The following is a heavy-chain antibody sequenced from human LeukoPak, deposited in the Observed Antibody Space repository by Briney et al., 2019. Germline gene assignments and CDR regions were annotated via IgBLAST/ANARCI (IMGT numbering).Heavy chain of an antibody. V-gene: IGHV3-23*01. CDR2: ISGSGGST. Sequence: GGSLRLSCAASGFTFSSYAMSWVRQAPGKGLELVSAISGSGGSTYYADSVKGRFTISRDNSKNTLYLQMNSLRAEDTAVYYCAKDDVYYDSFDYWGQGTLVTVSS. CDR3: AKDDVYYDSFDY. J-gene: IGHJ4*02. CDR1: GFTFSSYA. D-gene: IGHD3-22*01.